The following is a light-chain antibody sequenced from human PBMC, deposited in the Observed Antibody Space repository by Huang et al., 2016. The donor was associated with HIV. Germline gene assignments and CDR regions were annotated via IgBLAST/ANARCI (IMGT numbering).Light chain of an antibody. V-gene: IGKV3-15*01. CDR3: QQYNNWPFT. J-gene: IGKJ3*01. CDR2: GPS. CDR1: QSISSK. Sequence: ERVMTQSPVTLSVSPGERATFSCRASQSISSKVAWYQQRPGHAPRLLIYGPSPKATGIPARFSGSGSGTEFTLTISSLQSEDFAVYDCQQYNNWPFTFGPGTRVDIK.